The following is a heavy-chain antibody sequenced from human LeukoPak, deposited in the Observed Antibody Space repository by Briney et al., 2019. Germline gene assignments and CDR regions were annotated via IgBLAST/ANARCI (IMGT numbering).Heavy chain of an antibody. J-gene: IGHJ4*02. Sequence: PGGSLRLSCAASGFTFSSYGMSWVRQAPGKGLEWVSAISGSGGNTYYADSVKGRFTISRDNSKNTLYLQMNSLRAEDTALYYCARRTRLAPDYWGQGTLVTVSS. CDR3: ARRTRLAPDY. V-gene: IGHV3-23*01. CDR1: GFTFSSYG. D-gene: IGHD6-19*01. CDR2: ISGSGGNT.